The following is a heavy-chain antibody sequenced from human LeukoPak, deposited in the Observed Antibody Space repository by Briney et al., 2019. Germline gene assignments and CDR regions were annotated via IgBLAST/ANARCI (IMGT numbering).Heavy chain of an antibody. CDR1: GYTFTGYY. J-gene: IGHJ4*02. CDR3: ARESYGLSLNY. D-gene: IGHD5-18*01. CDR2: IDPNSGGT. Sequence: ASVKVSCKASGYTFTGYYMHWVRQAPGQGLEWMGRIDPNSGGTNYAQKFQGRVTMTRDTSISTAYMELSRLRSDDTAVYYCARESYGLSLNYWGQGTLVTVSS. V-gene: IGHV1-2*06.